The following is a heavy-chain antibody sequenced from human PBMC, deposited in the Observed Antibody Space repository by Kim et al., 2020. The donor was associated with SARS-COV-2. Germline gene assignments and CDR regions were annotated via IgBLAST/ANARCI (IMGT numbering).Heavy chain of an antibody. J-gene: IGHJ4*02. V-gene: IGHV1-58*01. CDR3: AADLSDDILTGYLLDY. D-gene: IGHD3-9*01. Sequence: KFQERVTITRDMSTSTAYMELSSLRSEDTAVYYCAADLSDDILTGYLLDYWGQGTLVTVSS.